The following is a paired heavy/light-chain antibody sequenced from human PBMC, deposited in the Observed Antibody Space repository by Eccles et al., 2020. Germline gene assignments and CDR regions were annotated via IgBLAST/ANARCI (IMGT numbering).Heavy chain of an antibody. V-gene: IGHV4-39*07. J-gene: IGHJ4*02. CDR1: GGSISSSSYY. Sequence: QLQLQESGPGLVKPSETLSLTCTVSGGSISSSSYYWGWIRQPPGKGLEWIGSIYYSGSTYYNPSLKSRVTISVDTSKNQFSLKLSSVTAADTAVYYCARGRIAAAGYFDYWGQGTLVTVSS. D-gene: IGHD6-13*01. CDR2: IYYSGST. CDR3: ARGRIAAAGYFDY.
Light chain of an antibody. CDR1: QSISSW. CDR3: QQYNSYSLT. V-gene: IGKV1-5*03. J-gene: IGKJ4*01. Sequence: DIQMTQSPSTLSASVGDRVTITCRASQSISSWLAWYQQKPGKAPKLLIYKASSLESGVPSRFSGSGSGTEFTLTISSLQPDDFATYYCQQYNSYSLTFGGGTKVEIK. CDR2: KAS.